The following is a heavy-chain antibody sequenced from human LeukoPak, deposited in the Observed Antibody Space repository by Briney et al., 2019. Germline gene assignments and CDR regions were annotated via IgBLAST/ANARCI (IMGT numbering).Heavy chain of an antibody. Sequence: GASVKVSCKGSGYTFTKYAISWVRQAPGQGLEYMGWIDTNTGNPTYAQGLTGRFVFSLDTSVSTAFLQINSLKAEDTALYYCVRGIDTTGYFNYWGQGTLVTVSS. V-gene: IGHV7-4-1*02. D-gene: IGHD3-22*01. CDR2: IDTNTGNP. CDR1: GYTFTKYA. CDR3: VRGIDTTGYFNY. J-gene: IGHJ4*02.